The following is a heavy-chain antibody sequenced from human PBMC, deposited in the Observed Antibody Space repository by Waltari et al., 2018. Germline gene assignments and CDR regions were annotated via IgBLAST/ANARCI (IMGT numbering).Heavy chain of an antibody. CDR3: AKQLILVVITDAFDL. J-gene: IGHJ3*01. V-gene: IGHV4-38-2*02. D-gene: IGHD3-16*02. Sequence: QVQLQESGPRLAKPSEPLSLTCTVSPSAMSRGHYYGWIRQAPGKGLEWIGVINHRGVYSNPSLKGRVTLSVDTSKNQFSLKLNSVIAADTAVYYCAKQLILVVITDAFDLWGQGTLVTVS. CDR2: INHRGV. CDR1: PSAMSRGHY.